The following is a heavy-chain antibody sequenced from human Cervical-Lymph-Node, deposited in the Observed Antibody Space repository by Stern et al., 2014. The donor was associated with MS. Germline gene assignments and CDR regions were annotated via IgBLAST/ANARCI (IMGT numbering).Heavy chain of an antibody. CDR2: ISYDGSDK. CDR1: GFTFSPYG. J-gene: IGHJ4*02. V-gene: IGHV3-30*18. D-gene: IGHD1-26*01. Sequence: VQLVESGGGVVQPGRSLRLSCVASGFTFSPYGMSWVRQAPGKGLEWVAVISYDGSDKSYADSVKGRFTISRDNAKNTLYLQMNSLRSEDTAVYYCAKGGIVGATSPHFDYWGQGTLVTVSS. CDR3: AKGGIVGATSPHFDY.